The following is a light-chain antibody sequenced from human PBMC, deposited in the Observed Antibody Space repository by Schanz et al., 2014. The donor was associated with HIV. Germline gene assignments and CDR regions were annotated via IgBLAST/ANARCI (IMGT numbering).Light chain of an antibody. CDR1: QSVSSDY. CDR3: QQRGNWPPYT. Sequence: EIVLTQSPGTLSLSPGERATLSCRASQSVSSDYLAWYQLKPGQAPRLLIYGTSSRATGIPDRFSGSASGTDFTLTISRLEPEDFAVYYCQQRGNWPPYTFGQGTKLEIK. CDR2: GTS. J-gene: IGKJ2*01. V-gene: IGKV3D-20*02.